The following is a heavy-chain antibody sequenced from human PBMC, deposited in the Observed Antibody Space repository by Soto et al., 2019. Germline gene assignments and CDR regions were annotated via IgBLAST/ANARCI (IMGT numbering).Heavy chain of an antibody. J-gene: IGHJ4*02. Sequence: QITLKESGPTLVKPTQTLTLTCTFSGFSLSTSGVGVGWIRQPPGKALEWLALIYWNDDKRYSPSLKSRLTITKDTSQNPVVLTMTNMDPVDTATYYCAHRRRRPKGSGSSYYFDYGGQGTLVPVSS. D-gene: IGHD3-10*01. CDR2: IYWNDDK. CDR1: GFSLSTSGVG. V-gene: IGHV2-5*01. CDR3: AHRRRRPKGSGSSYYFDY.